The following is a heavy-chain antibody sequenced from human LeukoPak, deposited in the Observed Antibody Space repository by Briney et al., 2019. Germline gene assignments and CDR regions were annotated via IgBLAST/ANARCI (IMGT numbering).Heavy chain of an antibody. CDR2: ISYDGSNK. Sequence: GGSLRLSCAASGFTFSNYWMHWVRQAPGKGLEWVAVISYDGSNKYYADSVKGRFTISRDNSKNTLYLQMNSLRAEDTAVYYCASVQIDYWGQGTLVTVSS. CDR3: ASVQIDY. CDR1: GFTFSNYW. V-gene: IGHV3-30*03. J-gene: IGHJ4*02.